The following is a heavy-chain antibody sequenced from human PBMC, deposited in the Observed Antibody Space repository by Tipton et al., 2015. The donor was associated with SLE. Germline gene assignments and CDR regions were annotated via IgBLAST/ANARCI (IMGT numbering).Heavy chain of an antibody. Sequence: TLSLTCTVSGGSITSKNYFWNWIRQPPGKGLEWIGSIYHSGSTYYNPSLKSRVTISVDTSKNQFSLKLSSVTAADTAVYYCARVPPEGQQSVYWGQGTLVTVSA. J-gene: IGHJ4*02. V-gene: IGHV4-39*07. CDR1: GGSITSKNYF. CDR2: IYHSGST. CDR3: ARVPPEGQQSVY. D-gene: IGHD6-13*01.